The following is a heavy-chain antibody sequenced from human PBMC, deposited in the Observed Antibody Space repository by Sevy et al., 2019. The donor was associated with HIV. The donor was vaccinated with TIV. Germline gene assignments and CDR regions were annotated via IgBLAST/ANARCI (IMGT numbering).Heavy chain of an antibody. CDR1: GYTFTGYY. V-gene: IGHV1-2*02. CDR3: VRDDRDGYFEY. Sequence: ASVKVAGKASGYTFTGYYMHWVRQAPGQGLQWMGCINPDSGGPNYAPKFQGRVTLTRDTSISTAYMELSRLKSDDTAVYYCVRDDRDGYFEYWGQGTLVTVSS. CDR2: INPDSGGP. J-gene: IGHJ4*02.